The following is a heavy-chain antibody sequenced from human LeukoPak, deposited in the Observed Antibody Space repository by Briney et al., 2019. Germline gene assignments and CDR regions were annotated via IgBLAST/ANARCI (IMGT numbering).Heavy chain of an antibody. CDR3: AKDLNYGDGRWEFDP. Sequence: PGESLRLSCAASGFNFGGFAMAWVRQTPGKGVEGVSGILAGGSSTYYEDSVKGRVTISRDNSKKRLYLEMNRVRDDDTAVYFCAKDLNYGDGRWEFDPWGQGTLVTV. CDR1: GFNFGGFA. CDR2: ILAGGSST. V-gene: IGHV3-23*01. J-gene: IGHJ5*02. D-gene: IGHD4-17*01.